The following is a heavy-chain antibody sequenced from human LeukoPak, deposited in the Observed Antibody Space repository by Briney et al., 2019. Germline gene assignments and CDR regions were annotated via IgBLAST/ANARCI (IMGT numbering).Heavy chain of an antibody. Sequence: GGSLRLSCAASGFSFTNVWLTWVRQAPGRGLEWVGRIKRKTDGEITDYAAPVKGRFTISRDDSKSMLYLQMDSLKTEDTAVNYCTSTLGYWGQGTLVTVSS. J-gene: IGHJ4*02. V-gene: IGHV3-15*01. CDR2: IKRKTDGEIT. CDR1: GFSFTNVW. CDR3: TSTLGY.